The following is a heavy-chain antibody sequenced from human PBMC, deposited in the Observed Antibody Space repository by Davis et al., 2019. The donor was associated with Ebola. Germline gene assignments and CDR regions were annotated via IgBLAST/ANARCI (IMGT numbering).Heavy chain of an antibody. J-gene: IGHJ6*04. CDR3: ARDSGVWGIVGATTRYYYYGMDV. V-gene: IGHV3-21*01. D-gene: IGHD1-26*01. CDR2: ISSSSSYI. CDR1: GFTFSSYA. Sequence: GESLKISCAASGFTFSSYAMSWVRQAPGKGLEWVSSISSSSSYIYYADSVKGRFTISRDNAKNSLYLQMNSLRAEDTAVYYCARDSGVWGIVGATTRYYYYGMDVWGKGTTVTVSS.